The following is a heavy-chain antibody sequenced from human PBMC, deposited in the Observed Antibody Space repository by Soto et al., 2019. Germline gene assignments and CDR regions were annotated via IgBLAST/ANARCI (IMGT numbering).Heavy chain of an antibody. V-gene: IGHV1-69*01. Sequence: QVQLVQAGAEVKKPGSSVKVSCKASGGVFRNYAINWLRQAPGQGLEWMGGIIPVFGTADYPQKFQGRVTITADESTPTAYMELTSLKTEDTAVYFCARDRWGSYSFDSWGQGTLVTVAS. CDR2: IIPVFGTA. J-gene: IGHJ5*01. D-gene: IGHD1-26*01. CDR3: ARDRWGSYSFDS. CDR1: GGVFRNYA.